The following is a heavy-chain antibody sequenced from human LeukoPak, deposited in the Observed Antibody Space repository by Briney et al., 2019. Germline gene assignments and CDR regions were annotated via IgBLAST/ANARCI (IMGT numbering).Heavy chain of an antibody. CDR2: IYYSGST. CDR3: ARGDVDTAMGN. J-gene: IGHJ4*02. Sequence: GSLRLSCAASGFTFSSYGMSWVRQPPGKGLEWIGSIYYSGSTYYNPSLKSRVTISVDTSKNQFSLKLSSVTAADTAVYYCARGDVDTAMGNWGQGTLVTVSS. CDR1: GFTFSSYG. V-gene: IGHV4-39*07. D-gene: IGHD5-18*01.